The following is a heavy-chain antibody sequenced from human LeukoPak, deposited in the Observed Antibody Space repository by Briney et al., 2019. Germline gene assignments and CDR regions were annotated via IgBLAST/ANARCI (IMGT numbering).Heavy chain of an antibody. V-gene: IGHV4-59*01. CDR2: IYYSGST. J-gene: IGHJ6*03. CDR3: ARDQRMVYAPYYYYYMDV. D-gene: IGHD2-8*01. Sequence: SETLSLTCTVSGGSISSYYWSWIRQPPGKGLEWIGYIYYSGSTNYNPSLESRVTISVDTSKNQFSLKLSSVTAADTAVYYCARDQRMVYAPYYYYYMDVWGKGTTVTVSS. CDR1: GGSISSYY.